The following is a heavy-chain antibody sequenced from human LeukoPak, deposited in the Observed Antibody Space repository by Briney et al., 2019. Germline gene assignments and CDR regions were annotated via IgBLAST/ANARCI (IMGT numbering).Heavy chain of an antibody. CDR3: ARARDYGDYNPDY. J-gene: IGHJ4*02. Sequence: GGSLRLSCAASGFTFSSYGMHWVRQAPGKGLEWVAVIWYDGSNKYYADSVKGRFTISRDNSKNTLYLQMNSLRAEDTAVYYCARARDYGDYNPDYWGQGTLVTVSS. CDR2: IWYDGSNK. V-gene: IGHV3-33*01. D-gene: IGHD4-17*01. CDR1: GFTFSSYG.